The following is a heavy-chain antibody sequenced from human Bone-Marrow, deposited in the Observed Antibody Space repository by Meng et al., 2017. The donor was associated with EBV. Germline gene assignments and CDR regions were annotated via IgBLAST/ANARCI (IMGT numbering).Heavy chain of an antibody. D-gene: IGHD6-19*01. CDR3: ATEHGDSSG. J-gene: IGHJ4*02. CDR2: INPSNGNT. CDR1: GYTVTNYA. Sequence: VQLVQFGAEVRMPVASVNVSCKAIGYTVTNYAMHWRRQAHGQRLEWMGWINPSNGNTKYSQKFQGRAFITSDISASIVYMELTSLRSEVTDVYCGATEHGDSSGWGQGTLVTVSS. V-gene: IGHV1-3*01.